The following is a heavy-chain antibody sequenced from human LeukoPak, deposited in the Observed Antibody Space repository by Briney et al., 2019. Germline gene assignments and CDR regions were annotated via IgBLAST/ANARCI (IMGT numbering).Heavy chain of an antibody. D-gene: IGHD3-16*01. J-gene: IGHJ4*02. V-gene: IGHV3-15*04. CDR3: TRDEGDDYFDN. CDR1: GFPFSDAW. Sequence: GGSLGLSCAASGFPFSDAWMSWVRQAPGKGLEWVGRIESKTDSGTTEYAAPVKGRFTVSRDDSKNTLYLQMNSLKTEDTAVYYCTRDEGDDYFDNWGQGTLVTVSS. CDR2: IESKTDSGTT.